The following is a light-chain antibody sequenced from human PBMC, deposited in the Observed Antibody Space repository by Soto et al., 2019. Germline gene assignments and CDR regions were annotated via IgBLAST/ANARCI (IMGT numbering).Light chain of an antibody. CDR1: QSVSSY. CDR3: QQSYSNPFT. Sequence: EIVLTQSPATLSLSPGERATLSCRASQSVSSYLAWYQQKAGQAPRLLIYDASNRATGIPARFSGSGSGTDFTLTISRLKPEDFAAYYCQQSYSNPFTFGPGTKVDIK. V-gene: IGKV3-11*01. CDR2: DAS. J-gene: IGKJ3*01.